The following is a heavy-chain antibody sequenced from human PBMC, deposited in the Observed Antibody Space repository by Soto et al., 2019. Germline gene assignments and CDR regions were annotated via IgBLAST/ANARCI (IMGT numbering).Heavy chain of an antibody. V-gene: IGHV3-48*03. CDR1: GFTFSSYE. D-gene: IGHD4-17*01. Sequence: EVQLVESGGGLVQPGGSLRLSCAASGFTFSSYEMNWVRQAPGKGLEWVSYISSSGSTIYYADSVKGRFTISRDNAKNSVDLQMNSRRAEDTAVYYCARRYGGNPYYYYYGMDVWGQGTTVTVSS. CDR3: ARRYGGNPYYYYYGMDV. CDR2: ISSSGSTI. J-gene: IGHJ6*02.